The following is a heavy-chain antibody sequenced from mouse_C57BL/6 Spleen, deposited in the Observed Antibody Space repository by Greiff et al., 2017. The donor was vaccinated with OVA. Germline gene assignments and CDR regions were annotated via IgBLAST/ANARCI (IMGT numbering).Heavy chain of an antibody. CDR3: ARLLYDGYYSYAMDY. Sequence: DVQLQESGGGLVKPGGSLKLSCAASGFTFSDYGMHWVRQAPEKGLEWVAYISSGSSTIYYADTVKGRFTISRDNAKNTLFLQMTSLRSEDTAMYYCARLLYDGYYSYAMDYWGQGTSVTVSS. CDR1: GFTFSDYG. V-gene: IGHV5-17*01. J-gene: IGHJ4*01. D-gene: IGHD2-3*01. CDR2: ISSGSSTI.